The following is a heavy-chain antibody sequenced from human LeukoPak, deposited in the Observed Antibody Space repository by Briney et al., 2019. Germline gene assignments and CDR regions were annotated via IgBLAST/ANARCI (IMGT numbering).Heavy chain of an antibody. CDR1: EYTFTSYV. V-gene: IGHV1-8*01. D-gene: IGHD6-6*01. CDR3: ARGSWGEIAGRKSFEF. Sequence: GASVTVSCKPSEYTFTSYVINRVRQATGQGLECMGWMNPNSGNTGYAQKFQGRVTMTRVTSISTAYMELNNLTSEDTAVYYCARGSWGEIAGRKSFEFWGQGSLVTVSS. J-gene: IGHJ4*02. CDR2: MNPNSGNT.